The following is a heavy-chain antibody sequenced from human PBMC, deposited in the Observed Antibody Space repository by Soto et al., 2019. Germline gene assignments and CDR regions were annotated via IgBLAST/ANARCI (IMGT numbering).Heavy chain of an antibody. V-gene: IGHV5-10-1*03. Sequence: EVQLVQSGAEVKKPGESLTISCKGSGYKFIGYWISWVRQMPRKGLEWVGRIDPSDSYTSYSPSFEGHVTISVDKSINTAYLQWRSLQASDTAKYYCVRHGNGTPFYFDFWGRGTLVPVSS. CDR1: GYKFIGYW. CDR2: IDPSDSYT. CDR3: VRHGNGTPFYFDF. J-gene: IGHJ4*02. D-gene: IGHD1-1*01.